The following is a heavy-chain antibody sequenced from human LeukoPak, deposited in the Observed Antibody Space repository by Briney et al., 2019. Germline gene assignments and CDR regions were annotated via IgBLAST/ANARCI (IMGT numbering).Heavy chain of an antibody. CDR1: GFTFSSYS. Sequence: GGSLRLSCAVSGFTFSSYSMNWVRQAPGKGLEWVSVISYDGSNKYYADSVKGRFTISRDNSKNTLYLQMNSLRAEDTAVYYCAKAPERYSSGLYYFDYWGQGTLVTVSS. CDR3: AKAPERYSSGLYYFDY. J-gene: IGHJ4*02. CDR2: ISYDGSNK. D-gene: IGHD6-19*01. V-gene: IGHV3-30*18.